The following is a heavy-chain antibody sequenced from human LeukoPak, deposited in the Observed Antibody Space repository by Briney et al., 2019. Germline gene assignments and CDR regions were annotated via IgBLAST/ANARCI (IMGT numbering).Heavy chain of an antibody. CDR1: GGSISSYY. D-gene: IGHD3-10*01. Sequence: SETLSLTCTVSGGSISSYYWSWIRQPPGKGLEWIGYIYYSGSTNYNPSLKSRVTISVDTSKDQFSLKLSSVTAADTAVYYCASNYDSFAAHAFDIWGQGTMVTVSS. CDR2: IYYSGST. V-gene: IGHV4-59*01. J-gene: IGHJ3*02. CDR3: ASNYDSFAAHAFDI.